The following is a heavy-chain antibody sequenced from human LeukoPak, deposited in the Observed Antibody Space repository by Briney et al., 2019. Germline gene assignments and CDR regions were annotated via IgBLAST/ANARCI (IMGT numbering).Heavy chain of an antibody. CDR3: ARGVAIFGVGNYYYGMDV. Sequence: ASVKVSCKASGYTFTSYDINWVRQATGQGLEWMGWMNPNSGNTGYAQKFQGRVTMTRNTSISTAYMELSSLRSEDTAVYYCARGVAIFGVGNYYYGMDVWGQGTTVTVSS. D-gene: IGHD3-3*01. CDR2: MNPNSGNT. J-gene: IGHJ6*02. CDR1: GYTFTSYD. V-gene: IGHV1-8*01.